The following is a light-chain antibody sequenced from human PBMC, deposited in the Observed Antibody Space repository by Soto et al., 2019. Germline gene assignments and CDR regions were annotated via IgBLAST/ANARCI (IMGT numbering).Light chain of an antibody. V-gene: IGLV2-14*01. CDR3: NSYTLSKTVI. CDR1: RSDVGAHDF. Sequence: QSALTQPAAVSGSPGQSITISCSATRSDVGAHDFVSWYQHHPDKAPKVIIFEVTKRPSGVSDRFSGSKTGNTASLTISGLQAEDEADYYCNSYTLSKTVIFGGGTQLTVL. CDR2: EVT. J-gene: IGLJ2*01.